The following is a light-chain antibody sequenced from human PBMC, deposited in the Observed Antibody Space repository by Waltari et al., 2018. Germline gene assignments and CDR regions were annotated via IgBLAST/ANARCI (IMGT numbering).Light chain of an antibody. V-gene: IGKV3-11*01. Sequence: ETVLIQSPATLSLSPGERATLSCRASEDVSIYLAWYQQKPGQAPRLLIYDASNRATGIPTRFSGSGYGTDFTLTISSLEPEDFALYYCQQRRNWPPLTFGGGTKVE. CDR3: QQRRNWPPLT. CDR2: DAS. CDR1: EDVSIY. J-gene: IGKJ4*01.